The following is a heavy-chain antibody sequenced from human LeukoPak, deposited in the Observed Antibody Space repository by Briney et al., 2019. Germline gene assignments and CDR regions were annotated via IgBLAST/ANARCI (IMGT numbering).Heavy chain of an antibody. CDR3: AKDSSSWTYYYYFMDV. V-gene: IGHV3-9*01. CDR1: GFTFSDYA. CDR2: INWNSGSI. Sequence: GGSLRLSCAASGFTFSDYAMSWVRQAPGKGLEWVSGINWNSGSIGYADSVKGRFTISSGNAKNSLYLQINSMRAEDTALYYCAKDSSSWTYYYYFMDVWGQGTTATVSS. D-gene: IGHD6-13*01. J-gene: IGHJ6*02.